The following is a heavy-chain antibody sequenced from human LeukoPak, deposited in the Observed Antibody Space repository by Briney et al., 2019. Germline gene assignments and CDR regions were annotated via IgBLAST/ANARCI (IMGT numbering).Heavy chain of an antibody. Sequence: ASVTVSCTASGYTFTSYDINWVRQATGQGLEWMGWMNPNSGNTGYAQKFQGRVTMTRNTSISTAYMELSSLSSEDTAVYYCTSLGASTWGRGTLVTVSS. J-gene: IGHJ5*02. CDR1: GYTFTSYD. V-gene: IGHV1-8*01. CDR3: TSLGAST. CDR2: MNPNSGNT. D-gene: IGHD1-26*01.